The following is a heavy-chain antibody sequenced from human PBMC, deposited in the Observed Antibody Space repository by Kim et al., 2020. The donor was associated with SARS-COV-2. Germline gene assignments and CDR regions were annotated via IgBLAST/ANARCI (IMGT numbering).Heavy chain of an antibody. CDR1: GYSFTSYW. CDR2: IYPGDSDT. CDR3: AWAPSGTLTPYYFDF. D-gene: IGHD1-26*01. Sequence: GESLKISCTASGYSFTSYWIGWVRQMPGKGLEWMGIIYPGDSDTKYSPSFQGQVTISTDESLSTGYLQWRSLKASDTATYSCAWAPSGTLTPYYFDFWGQGTLVTVSS. V-gene: IGHV5-51*01. J-gene: IGHJ4*02.